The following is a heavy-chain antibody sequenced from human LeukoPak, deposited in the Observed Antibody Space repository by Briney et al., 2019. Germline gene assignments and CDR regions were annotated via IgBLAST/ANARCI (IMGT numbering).Heavy chain of an antibody. D-gene: IGHD6-19*01. CDR1: GYSISSGYY. J-gene: IGHJ6*03. CDR3: ARRRAGYSSGWLYYYYYYMDV. Sequence: SETLSLTCTVSGYSISSGYYWGWIRQPPGKGLEWIGSIYHSESTYYNPSLKSRVTISVDTSKNQFSLKLSSVTAADTAVYYCARRRAGYSSGWLYYYYYYMDVWGKGTTVTVSS. CDR2: IYHSEST. V-gene: IGHV4-38-2*02.